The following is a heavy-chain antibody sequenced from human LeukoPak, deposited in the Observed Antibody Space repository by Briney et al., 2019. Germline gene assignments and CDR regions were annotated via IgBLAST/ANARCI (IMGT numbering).Heavy chain of an antibody. CDR2: ISVSSGNT. D-gene: IGHD3-10*01. V-gene: IGHV1-18*01. Sequence: GASVKVSCKASGYSFSSYGINWVRQAPGQGPEWMGWISVSSGNTNYAQKFQGRVTMTTDTSTSTAYMELRSLRSDDTAVYYCARLIGTFGDEGGYWGQGTLVTVSS. J-gene: IGHJ4*02. CDR3: ARLIGTFGDEGGY. CDR1: GYSFSSYG.